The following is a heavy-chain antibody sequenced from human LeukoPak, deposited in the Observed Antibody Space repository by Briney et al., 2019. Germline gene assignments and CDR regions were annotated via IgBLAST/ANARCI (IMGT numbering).Heavy chain of an antibody. V-gene: IGHV4-61*01. CDR3: ARVPPLLTRVRGVHYYYSGMDV. D-gene: IGHD3-10*01. CDR1: GFSFSSVSMY. Sequence: PSETLSLTCTASGFSFSSVSMYWVWLRPPTGKELVWSGYISYTGATNYSPSLTNPVTISLETSRYQFSLKLSSVTAADTAVYYCARVPPLLTRVRGVHYYYSGMDVWGQGTTVTVSS. J-gene: IGHJ6*02. CDR2: ISYTGAT.